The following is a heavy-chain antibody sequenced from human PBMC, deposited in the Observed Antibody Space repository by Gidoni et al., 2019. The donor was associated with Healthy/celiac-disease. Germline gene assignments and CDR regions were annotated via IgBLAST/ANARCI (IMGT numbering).Heavy chain of an antibody. CDR1: GFTFDDYA. CDR3: AKDMEGIAVAGPDY. V-gene: IGHV3-9*01. CDR2: ISWNSGSI. D-gene: IGHD6-19*01. J-gene: IGHJ4*02. Sequence: EVQLVEYGGGLVQPGRSLRLSCAASGFTFDDYAMHWVRQAPGKGLEWVSGISWNSGSIGYADSVKGRFTISRDNAKNSLYLQMNSLRAEDTALYYCAKDMEGIAVAGPDYWGQGTLVTVSS.